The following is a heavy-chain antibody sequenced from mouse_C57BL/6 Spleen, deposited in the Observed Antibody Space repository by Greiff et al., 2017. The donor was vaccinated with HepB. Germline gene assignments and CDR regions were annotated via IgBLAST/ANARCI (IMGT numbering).Heavy chain of an antibody. D-gene: IGHD2-4*01. V-gene: IGHV6-3*01. J-gene: IGHJ4*01. CDR2: IRLKSDNYAT. Sequence: EVQGVESGGGLVQPGGSMKLSCVASGFTFSNYWMNWVRQSPEKGLEWVAQIRLKSDNYATHYAESVKGRFTISRDDSKSSVYLQMNNLRAEDTGIYYCTRIYYDYDGYAMDYWGQGTSVTVSS. CDR1: GFTFSNYW. CDR3: TRIYYDYDGYAMDY.